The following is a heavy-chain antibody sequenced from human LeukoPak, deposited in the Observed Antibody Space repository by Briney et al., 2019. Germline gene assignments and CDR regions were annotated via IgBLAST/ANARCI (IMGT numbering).Heavy chain of an antibody. CDR2: INHSGST. CDR3: ARHVSPYSSSWYRADDYYYYMDV. V-gene: IGHV4-34*01. J-gene: IGHJ6*03. CDR1: GGSFSGYY. D-gene: IGHD6-13*01. Sequence: SETLSLTCAVYGGSFSGYYWSWIRQPPGKGLEWIGEINHSGSTNYNPSLKSRVTISVDTSKNQFSLKLSSVTAADTAVYYCARHVSPYSSSWYRADDYYYYMDVWGKGTTVTISS.